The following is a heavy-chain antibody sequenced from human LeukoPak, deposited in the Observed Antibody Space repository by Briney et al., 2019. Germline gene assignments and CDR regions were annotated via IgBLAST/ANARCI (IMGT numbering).Heavy chain of an antibody. CDR2: IYYSGST. J-gene: IGHJ3*02. CDR1: GGSISSSSYY. V-gene: IGHV4-39*01. Sequence: SETLSLTCTVSGGSISSSSYYWGWIRQPPGKGLEWIGSIYYSGSTYYNPSLKSRVTIPVDTSKNQFSLKLSSVTAADTAVYYCARPPGVAVAGTFAFDIWGQGTMVTVSS. D-gene: IGHD6-19*01. CDR3: ARPPGVAVAGTFAFDI.